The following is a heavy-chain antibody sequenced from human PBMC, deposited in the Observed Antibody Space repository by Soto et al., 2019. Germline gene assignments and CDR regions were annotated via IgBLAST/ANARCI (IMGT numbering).Heavy chain of an antibody. CDR1: GFTFSSYA. V-gene: IGHV3-30-3*01. D-gene: IGHD6-19*01. CDR2: ISYDGSNK. J-gene: IGHJ4*02. CDR3: ARDRDSSGWYLSRYFDY. Sequence: GGSLRLSCAASGFTFSSYAMHWVRQAPGKGLEWVAVISYDGSNKYYADSVKGRFTISRDNSKNTLYLQMNSLRAEDTAVYYCARDRDSSGWYLSRYFDYWGQGTLVTVSS.